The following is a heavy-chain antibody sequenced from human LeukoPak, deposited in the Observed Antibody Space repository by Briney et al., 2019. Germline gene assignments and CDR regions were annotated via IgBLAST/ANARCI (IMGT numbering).Heavy chain of an antibody. CDR2: IYYTGST. CDR3: ARRGSWGEPRPFDY. Sequence: SETLSLTCGVSGGAITIYYWKWMRQAPGKGLEWLGYIYYTGSTTYNPSVKSRITISLDTSKNQIAFELRSVTAADTAVYCARRGSWGEPRPFDYWGQGTLVTVSS. D-gene: IGHD3-16*01. CDR1: GGAITIYY. J-gene: IGHJ4*02. V-gene: IGHV4-59*01.